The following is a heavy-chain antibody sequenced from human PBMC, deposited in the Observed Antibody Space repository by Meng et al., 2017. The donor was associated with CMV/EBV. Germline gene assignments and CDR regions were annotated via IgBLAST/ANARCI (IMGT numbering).Heavy chain of an antibody. Sequence: SVKVSCKASGGTFSSYAISWVRQAPGQGLEWMGGIIPIFGTEKYAQKFQGRVTITTDKSTSTAYMELSSLRSEDTAVYSCASGYDYFDSWGQGTLATVSS. CDR2: IIPIFGTE. V-gene: IGHV1-69*05. CDR3: ASGYDYFDS. D-gene: IGHD5-12*01. J-gene: IGHJ4*02. CDR1: GGTFSSYA.